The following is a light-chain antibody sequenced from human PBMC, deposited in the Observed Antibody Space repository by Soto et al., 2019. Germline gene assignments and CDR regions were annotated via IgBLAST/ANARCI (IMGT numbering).Light chain of an antibody. CDR1: QSVSNN. J-gene: IGKJ5*01. Sequence: EIVLTQSPATLSVSPGERATLCCRAGQSVSNNVAWYQQKPGQAPRLLIYGTSSRATGIPDRFSGSGSGTDFTLTISRLEPEDFAVFYCQQYGRSITFGQGTRLEIK. CDR2: GTS. V-gene: IGKV3-20*01. CDR3: QQYGRSIT.